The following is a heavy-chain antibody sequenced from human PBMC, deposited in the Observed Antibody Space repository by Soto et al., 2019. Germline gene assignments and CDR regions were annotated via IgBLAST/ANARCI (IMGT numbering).Heavy chain of an antibody. CDR2: INPNSGGT. Sequence: ASVKVSCKASGYTFTGYYMHWVRQAPGQGLEWMGWINPNSGGTNYAQKFQGWVTMTRDTSISTDYMKLSRLRTDDTAVYYCARGGRLRYLGFPGPNPLGYWGQGTLVTVSS. CDR3: ARGGRLRYLGFPGPNPLGY. CDR1: GYTFTGYY. J-gene: IGHJ4*02. D-gene: IGHD3-9*01. V-gene: IGHV1-2*04.